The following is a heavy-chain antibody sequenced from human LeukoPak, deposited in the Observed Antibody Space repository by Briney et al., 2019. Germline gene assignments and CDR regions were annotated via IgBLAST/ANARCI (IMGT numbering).Heavy chain of an antibody. CDR3: ARGVGVTIRTSNFDY. CDR2: IDTDGSST. Sequence: GGSLRLSCAASGFTFSSHWMHWVRQAPGEGLGWVSCIDTDGSSTSYADSVRGRFTIFRDNAKNTLYLQMNSLRAEDTAVYYCARGVGVTIRTSNFDYWGQGTLVTASS. J-gene: IGHJ4*02. V-gene: IGHV3-74*01. CDR1: GFTFSSHW. D-gene: IGHD1-26*01.